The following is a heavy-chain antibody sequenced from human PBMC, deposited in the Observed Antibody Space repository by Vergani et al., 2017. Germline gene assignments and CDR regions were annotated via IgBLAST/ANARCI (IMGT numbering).Heavy chain of an antibody. D-gene: IGHD2-2*02. CDR3: VRDRGLCAGGRCYTEAWDY. J-gene: IGHJ4*02. Sequence: QVQLVESGGGVVQPGTSLRLSCVVSGFALNRHAMYWVPQAPGKGLEWVVGISFDGTNEYYPDLVKGGFTISRDIAKKTLYLQVRSLRLEDTGVYHCVRDRGLCAGGRCYTEAWDYWGQGTPVTVSS. CDR2: ISFDGTNE. V-gene: IGHV3-30-3*01. CDR1: GFALNRHA.